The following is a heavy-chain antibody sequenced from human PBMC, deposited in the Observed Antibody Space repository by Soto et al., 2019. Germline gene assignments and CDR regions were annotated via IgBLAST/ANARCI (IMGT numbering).Heavy chain of an antibody. CDR3: ARVPSP. CDR2: IYHSGST. V-gene: IGHV4-30-2*01. Sequence: QLQLQESGSGLVKPSQTLSLTCAVSGGSISSGCYSWSWIRQPPGKGLEWIGYIYHSGSTYSNPFLKSRVTLSVDRSKNQFSLKLSSGAAADTAVYSCARVPSPWGQGTLVTVSS. J-gene: IGHJ5*02. CDR1: GGSISSGCYS.